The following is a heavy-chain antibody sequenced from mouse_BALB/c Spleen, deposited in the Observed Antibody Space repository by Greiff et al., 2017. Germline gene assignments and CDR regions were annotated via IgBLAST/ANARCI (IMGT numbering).Heavy chain of an antibody. J-gene: IGHJ4*01. CDR1: GYTFTSYN. CDR3: ARVRGDYYAMDY. CDR2: IYPGNGDT. Sequence: VQLQQPGAELVKPGASVKMSCKASGYTFTSYNMHWVKQTPGQGLEWIGAIYPGNGDTSYNQKFKGKATLTADKSSSTAYMQLSSLTSEDSAVYYCARVRGDYYAMDYWGQGTSVTVSS. V-gene: IGHV1-12*01.